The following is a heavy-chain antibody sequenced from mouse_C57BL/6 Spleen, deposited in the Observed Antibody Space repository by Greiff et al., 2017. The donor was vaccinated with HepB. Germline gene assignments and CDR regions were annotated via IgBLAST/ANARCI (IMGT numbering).Heavy chain of an antibody. V-gene: IGHV1-50*01. CDR1: GYTFTSYW. J-gene: IGHJ4*01. CDR2: IDPSDSYT. CDR3: ARGRADY. Sequence: QVQLQQPGAELVKPGASVKLSCKASGYTFTSYWMQWVKQRPGQGLEWIGEIDPSDSYTNYNQKFKGKATLNVDTSSSTAYMQLSSLTSEDSAVYYCARGRADYWGQGTSVTVSS.